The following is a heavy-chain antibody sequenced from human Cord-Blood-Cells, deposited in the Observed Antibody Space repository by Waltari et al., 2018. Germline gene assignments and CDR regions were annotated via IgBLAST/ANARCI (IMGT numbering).Heavy chain of an antibody. CDR3: ARGLRGLRYFDWLLPEYYFDY. D-gene: IGHD3-9*01. Sequence: QVQLQQWGAGLLKPSETLSLTCAVYGGSFSGYYWSWIRQPPGKGLEWIGEIKHSGSTNYNPSLKSRVTISVDTSKNQFSLKLSSVTAADTAVYYCARGLRGLRYFDWLLPEYYFDYWGQGTLVTVSS. J-gene: IGHJ4*02. CDR2: IKHSGST. CDR1: GGSFSGYY. V-gene: IGHV4-34*01.